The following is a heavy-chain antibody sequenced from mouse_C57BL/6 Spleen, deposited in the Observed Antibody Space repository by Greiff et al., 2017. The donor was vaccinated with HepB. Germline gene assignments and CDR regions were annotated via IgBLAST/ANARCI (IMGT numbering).Heavy chain of an antibody. CDR3: TTYGLGV. CDR1: GFNIKDDY. D-gene: IGHD1-2*01. J-gene: IGHJ1*03. V-gene: IGHV14-4*01. Sequence: DVKLQESGAELVRPGASVKLSCTASGFNIKDDYMHWVKQRPEQGLEWIGWIDPENGDTEYASKFQGKATITADTSSNTAYLQLSSLTSEDTAVYYCTTYGLGVWGTGTTVTVSS. CDR2: IDPENGDT.